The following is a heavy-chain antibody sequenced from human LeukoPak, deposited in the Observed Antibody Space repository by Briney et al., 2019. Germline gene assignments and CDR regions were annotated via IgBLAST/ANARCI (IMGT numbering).Heavy chain of an antibody. Sequence: SETLSLTCTVSGGSISNYYWSWIRQPPGKGLEWIGYIYYSGSTNYNPSLKSRVTISVDTSKNQFSLKLSSVTAADTAVYYCARVRWQLVLDYWGQGTLVTVSS. V-gene: IGHV4-59*01. CDR3: ARVRWQLVLDY. CDR2: IYYSGST. D-gene: IGHD6-6*01. J-gene: IGHJ4*02. CDR1: GGSISNYY.